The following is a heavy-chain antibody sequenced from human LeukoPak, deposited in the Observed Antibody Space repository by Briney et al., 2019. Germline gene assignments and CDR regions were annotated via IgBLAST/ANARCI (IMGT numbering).Heavy chain of an antibody. V-gene: IGHV4-59*01. D-gene: IGHD2-15*01. CDR1: GGSLSSYY. J-gene: IGHJ4*02. CDR2: IYYSGST. CDR3: AREVRGGGTLGY. Sequence: KPSETPSPPCTVPGGSLSSYYWSWVRQPPGKGPEWIGYIYYSGSTNYNPSLKSRVTISVDTSKNQFSLKLSSVTAADTAVYYCAREVRGGGTLGYWGQGTLVTVSS.